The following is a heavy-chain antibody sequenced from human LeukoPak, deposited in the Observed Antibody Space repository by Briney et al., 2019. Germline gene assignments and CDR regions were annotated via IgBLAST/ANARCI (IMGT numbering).Heavy chain of an antibody. J-gene: IGHJ4*02. CDR2: INPNSGGT. D-gene: IGHD3-16*02. Sequence: SVKVSCKASGYTFTGYYMHWVRQAPGQGLEWMGWINPNSGGTNYAQKFQGRVTMTRDTTISTAYMELSRLRSDDTAVYYCARDTGFGGVIVPGYWGQGTLVTVSS. CDR3: ARDTGFGGVIVPGY. CDR1: GYTFTGYY. V-gene: IGHV1-2*02.